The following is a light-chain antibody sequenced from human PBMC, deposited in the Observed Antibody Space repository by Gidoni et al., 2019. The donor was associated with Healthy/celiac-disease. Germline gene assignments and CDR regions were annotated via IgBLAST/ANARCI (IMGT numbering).Light chain of an antibody. CDR2: AAS. J-gene: IGKJ2*01. CDR1: QGISSY. Sequence: AIRMTQSPSSFSASTGDRVTITCRASQGISSYLAWYQQKPGKAPKLLIYAASTLQSGVPSRFSSSGSGTGFALTISCQQSEDFATYYCQQYYSYPQTFGQGTKLEIK. CDR3: QQYYSYPQT. V-gene: IGKV1-8*01.